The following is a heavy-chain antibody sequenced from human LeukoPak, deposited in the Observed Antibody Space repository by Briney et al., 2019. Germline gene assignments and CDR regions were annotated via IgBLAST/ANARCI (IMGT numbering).Heavy chain of an antibody. CDR3: ARENPSGYYNRPIDY. V-gene: IGHV4-59*01. J-gene: IGHJ4*02. D-gene: IGHD3-22*01. Sequence: TPSETLSLTCTVSGASISSYYWSWIRQPPGKGLEWIGDFYYSGSIKYNPSLKSRVTMSVDTSKNQFSLKLSSVTAADTAIYYCARENPSGYYNRPIDYWGQGTLVTVPS. CDR1: GASISSYY. CDR2: FYYSGSI.